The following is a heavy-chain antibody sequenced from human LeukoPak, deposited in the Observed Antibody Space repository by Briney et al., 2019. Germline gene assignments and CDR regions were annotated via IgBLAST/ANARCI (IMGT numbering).Heavy chain of an antibody. V-gene: IGHV3-7*01. J-gene: IGHJ3*02. Sequence: PGGSLRLSCAASGFTFSSYWMTWVRQAPGKGPAWVANIKQDGSAKYYMDSVKGRFTISRDNAKNSLYLQMNSLGAEDTAVYYCARVNPLMAPGAFDIWGQGTMVAVSS. CDR2: IKQDGSAK. D-gene: IGHD2-8*01. CDR3: ARVNPLMAPGAFDI. CDR1: GFTFSSYW.